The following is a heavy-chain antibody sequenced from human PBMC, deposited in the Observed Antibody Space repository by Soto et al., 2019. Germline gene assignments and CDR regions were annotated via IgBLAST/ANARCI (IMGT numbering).Heavy chain of an antibody. J-gene: IGHJ5*02. CDR3: AREGAAAGTGPRWFDP. Sequence: GASVKVSCKASGGTFSSYAISWVRQAPGQGLEWMGGIIPIFGTANYAQKFQGRVTITADESTSTAYMELSSLRSEDTAVYYCAREGAAAGTGPRWFDPCGQGTLVTVSS. D-gene: IGHD6-13*01. CDR1: GGTFSSYA. V-gene: IGHV1-69*13. CDR2: IIPIFGTA.